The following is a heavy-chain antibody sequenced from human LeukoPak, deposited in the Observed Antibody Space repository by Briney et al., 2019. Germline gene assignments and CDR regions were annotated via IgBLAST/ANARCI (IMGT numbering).Heavy chain of an antibody. D-gene: IGHD2-15*01. CDR2: IYYSGST. J-gene: IGHJ4*02. CDR3: ATHPPKVCTGGSCTDY. CDR1: GGSISSYS. V-gene: IGHV4-59*01. Sequence: SETLSLTCTVSGGSISSYSWSWIRQPPGKGLEWIGYIYYSGSTNYNPSLKSRVTISLDMSKNQFSLKLSSVTAADTAVYYCATHPPKVCTGGSCTDYWGQGTLVTVSS.